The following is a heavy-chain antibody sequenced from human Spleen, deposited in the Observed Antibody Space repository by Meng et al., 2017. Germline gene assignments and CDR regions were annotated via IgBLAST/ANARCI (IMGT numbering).Heavy chain of an antibody. Sequence: ASVKVSCKASGYTFTGYYMHWVRQAPGQGLEWMGWINPNSGGTNYAQKFQGRVTMTRDTSISTVYMELSRLRSYDTAVFYCARVALVADTDVDYVQHWGQGTLVTVSS. J-gene: IGHJ1*01. CDR2: INPNSGGT. V-gene: IGHV1-2*02. CDR3: ARVALVADTDVDYVQH. D-gene: IGHD2-15*01. CDR1: GYTFTGYY.